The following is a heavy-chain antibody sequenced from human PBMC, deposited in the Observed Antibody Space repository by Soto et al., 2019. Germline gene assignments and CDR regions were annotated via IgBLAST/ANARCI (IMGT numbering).Heavy chain of an antibody. J-gene: IGHJ6*02. Sequence: PVESLKISYKGSGYSFTSYWIGWVRQMPGKGLEWMGIIYPGDSDTRYSPSFQGQVTISADKSISTAYLQWSSLKASDTAMYYCARDSSGYYFPYYYYYYGMDVWGQGTTVTVSS. CDR1: GYSFTSYW. CDR2: IYPGDSDT. D-gene: IGHD3-22*01. V-gene: IGHV5-51*01. CDR3: ARDSSGYYFPYYYYYYGMDV.